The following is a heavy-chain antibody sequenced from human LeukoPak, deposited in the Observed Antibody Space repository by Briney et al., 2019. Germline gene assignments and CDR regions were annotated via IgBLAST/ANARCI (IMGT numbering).Heavy chain of an antibody. Sequence: ASVKVSCTASGYTFTSYDINWVRQATGQGLEWMGWMNPNSGNTGYAQKFQGRVTMTRNTSISTAYVELSSLRSEDTAVYYCAREYCSSTSCYSNWFDPWGQGTLVTVSS. CDR2: MNPNSGNT. J-gene: IGHJ5*02. CDR3: AREYCSSTSCYSNWFDP. V-gene: IGHV1-8*01. CDR1: GYTFTSYD. D-gene: IGHD2-2*02.